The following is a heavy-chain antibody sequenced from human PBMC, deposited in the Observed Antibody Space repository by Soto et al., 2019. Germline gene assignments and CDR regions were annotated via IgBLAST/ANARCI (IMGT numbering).Heavy chain of an antibody. CDR1: GGTFSSYA. CDR3: ARGSIFGVVIMGFDY. J-gene: IGHJ4*02. Sequence: SVKVSCKASGGTFSSYAISWVRQTPGQGLEWMGGIIPIFGTANYAQKFQGRVTITADESTSTAYMVLSSLRSEDTAVYYCARGSIFGVVIMGFDYWGQGTLVTVSA. V-gene: IGHV1-69*13. CDR2: IIPIFGTA. D-gene: IGHD3-3*01.